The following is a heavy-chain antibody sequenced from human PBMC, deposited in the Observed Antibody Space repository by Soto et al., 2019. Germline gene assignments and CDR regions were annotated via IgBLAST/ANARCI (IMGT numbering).Heavy chain of an antibody. CDR3: AREGGASSPFDY. CDR1: GYTFTSYD. D-gene: IGHD6-19*01. Sequence: QVQLVQSGAEVKKPGASVKVSCKASGYTFTSYDINWVRQATGQGLEWMGWMNPNSGNTSYAQKFQGRVTMTRNTSISKAYMELGSLGSEETAGYYCAREGGASSPFDYWGQGTLVTVSS. V-gene: IGHV1-8*01. CDR2: MNPNSGNT. J-gene: IGHJ4*02.